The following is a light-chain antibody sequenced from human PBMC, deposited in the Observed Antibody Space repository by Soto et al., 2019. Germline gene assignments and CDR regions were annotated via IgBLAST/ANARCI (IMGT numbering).Light chain of an antibody. CDR2: DVN. V-gene: IGLV2-14*01. Sequence: QSALNQPASVSGSPGQSITISCTGTSSDVGGYNYVSWYQQYPGKAPKLMIYDVNNRPSGVSDRFSGSKSGHTTSLTISGLQAEDEADYYCASYTSSTTVVFGGGTQLTVL. J-gene: IGLJ2*01. CDR1: SSDVGGYNY. CDR3: ASYTSSTTVV.